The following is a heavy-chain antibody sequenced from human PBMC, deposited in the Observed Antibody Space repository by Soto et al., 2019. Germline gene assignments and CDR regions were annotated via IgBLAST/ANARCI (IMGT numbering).Heavy chain of an antibody. D-gene: IGHD2-15*01. CDR2: ISGSSQTI. CDR1: GFIFNTYS. J-gene: IGHJ4*02. V-gene: IGHV3-48*02. CDR3: ARTLSWRRGPFDS. Sequence: GGSLRLSCAASGFIFNTYSMNWVRQAPGKGLEWVSYISGSSQTIFYADSVRGRFTISRDNANNSTYLQMVSLRDEDTAVYYCARTLSWRRGPFDSWGQGTLVAVSS.